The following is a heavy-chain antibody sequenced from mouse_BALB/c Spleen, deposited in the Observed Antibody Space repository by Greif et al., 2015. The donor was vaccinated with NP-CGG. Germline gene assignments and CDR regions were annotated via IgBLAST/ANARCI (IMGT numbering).Heavy chain of an antibody. Sequence: EVQRVQSGGGLVKPGGSLKLSCAASGFTFSIYAMSWVRQTPAKRLEWVASISSGGITYYSDSAKGRFTISRANDRNILYLQMSSLSSEDSAMYYCAREDGNYYAMVSWGQGTSVTVSS. CDR1: GFTFSIYA. J-gene: IGHJ4*01. CDR2: ISSGGIT. D-gene: IGHD2-1*01. V-gene: IGHV5-6-5*01. CDR3: AREDGNYYAMVS.